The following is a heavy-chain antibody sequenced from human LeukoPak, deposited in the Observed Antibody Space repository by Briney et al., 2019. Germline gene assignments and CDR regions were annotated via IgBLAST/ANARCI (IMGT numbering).Heavy chain of an antibody. D-gene: IGHD6-19*01. V-gene: IGHV4-4*02. CDR3: ARGGSGWYNYYYYMDV. CDR2: IYHSGST. Sequence: SETLSLTCAVSGGSISSSNWWSWVRQPPGKGLEWIGEIYHSGSTNYNPSLKSRVTISVDKSKNQFSLKLSSVTAADTAVYYCARGGSGWYNYYYYMDVWGKGTTVTVSS. CDR1: GGSISSSNW. J-gene: IGHJ6*03.